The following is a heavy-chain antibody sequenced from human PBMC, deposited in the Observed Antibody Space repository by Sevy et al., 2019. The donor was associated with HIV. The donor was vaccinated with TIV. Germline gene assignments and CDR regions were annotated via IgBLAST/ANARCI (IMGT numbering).Heavy chain of an antibody. CDR1: GYTFTGYY. Sequence: ASVKVYCKASGYTFTGYYMHWVRQAPGQGLEWMGWINPNSGGTNYAQKFQGRVTMTRDTSISTAYMELSRLRSDDTAVYYCARAGGNYCSSTSCYTWFDPGGQGTLVTVSS. D-gene: IGHD2-2*02. CDR3: ARAGGNYCSSTSCYTWFDP. CDR2: INPNSGGT. J-gene: IGHJ5*02. V-gene: IGHV1-2*02.